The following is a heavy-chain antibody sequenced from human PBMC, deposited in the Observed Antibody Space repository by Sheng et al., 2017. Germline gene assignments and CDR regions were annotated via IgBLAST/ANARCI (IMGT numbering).Heavy chain of an antibody. J-gene: IGHJ3*02. Sequence: QVQLQESGPGLVKAFRRPCPSPALSLVAPSVVTTGAGSGSPPGRDWSGLGVSIPVGAPTTTPPSKSRVTMSVDTSKNQFSLKLSSVTAADTAVYYCARGSSGWSYAFDIWGQGTMVTVSS. CDR1: VAPSVVTT. D-gene: IGHD6-19*01. CDR2: SIPVGAP. V-gene: IGHV4-4*07. CDR3: ARGSSGWSYAFDI.